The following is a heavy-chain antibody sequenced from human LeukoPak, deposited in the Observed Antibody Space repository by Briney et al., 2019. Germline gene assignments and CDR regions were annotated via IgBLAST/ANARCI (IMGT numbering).Heavy chain of an antibody. CDR1: GYTFASYY. CDR2: INPSGGST. J-gene: IGHJ4*02. V-gene: IGHV1-46*01. CDR3: ARDSTPTYYSGTYYFEY. D-gene: IGHD1-26*01. Sequence: ASVKVSCKASGYTFASYYMHWVRQAPGQGLEWMGIINPSGGSTTYAQKFQGRVTMTRDTSTSTVSMELSSLRSEDTALYYCARDSTPTYYSGTYYFEYWGQGTLVTVSS.